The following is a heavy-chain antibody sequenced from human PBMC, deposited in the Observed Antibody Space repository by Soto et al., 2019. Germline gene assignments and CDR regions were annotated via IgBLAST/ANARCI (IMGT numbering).Heavy chain of an antibody. CDR2: LSAYNGNT. Sequence: ASVKVSCKASGYTFTRHGISLLRQPPGQGLEWMGWLSAYNGNTNYAQKFQGRVTMTTDTFTSTVYMELRSLRSDDTAVYYCARQYVSNWFDPWGQGTLVTVSS. CDR1: GYTFTRHG. D-gene: IGHD3-16*01. J-gene: IGHJ5*02. CDR3: ARQYVSNWFDP. V-gene: IGHV1-18*04.